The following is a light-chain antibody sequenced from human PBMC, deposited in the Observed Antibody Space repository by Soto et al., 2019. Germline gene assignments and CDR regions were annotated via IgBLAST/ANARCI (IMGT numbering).Light chain of an antibody. CDR2: DAS. CDR3: QQSYTTVT. J-gene: IGKJ5*01. V-gene: IGKV1-39*01. CDR1: QTIHIY. Sequence: DIQLTQSPSSLSASVGDRVTITCRASQTIHIYLNWYRQKPGEAPRLLIYDASNLESGVPSRFSGSGSGTDFTLTISRLQPEDFATYYCQQSYTTVTFGQGTRLEIK.